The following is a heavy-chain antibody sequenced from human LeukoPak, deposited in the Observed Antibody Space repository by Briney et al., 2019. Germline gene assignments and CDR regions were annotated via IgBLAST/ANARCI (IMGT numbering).Heavy chain of an antibody. V-gene: IGHV1-69*13. CDR3: ARSTELLYSSIRTDYYYGMDV. CDR2: IIPIFGTA. CDR1: GGTFSSYA. J-gene: IGHJ6*02. D-gene: IGHD6-13*01. Sequence: SVKVSCKASGGTFSSYAISWVRQAPGQGLGWMGGIIPIFGTANYAQKFQGRVTITADESTSTAYMELSSLRSEDTAVYYCARSTELLYSSIRTDYYYGMDVWGQGTTVTVSS.